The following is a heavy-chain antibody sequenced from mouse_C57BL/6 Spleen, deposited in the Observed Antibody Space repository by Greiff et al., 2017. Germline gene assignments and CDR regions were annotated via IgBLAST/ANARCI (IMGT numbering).Heavy chain of an antibody. Sequence: QVQLQQSGAELVKPGASVKLSCKASGYTFTEYTIHWVKQRPGQGLEWIGWFYPGSGSIKYNEKFKDKATLTADKSSSTVYMKLSRLTSEDSAVYCYARQEDYPLNGDYEAWFAYWGQGTLVTVSA. D-gene: IGHD2-13*01. CDR3: ARQEDYPLNGDYEAWFAY. CDR2: FYPGSGSI. J-gene: IGHJ3*01. CDR1: GYTFTEYT. V-gene: IGHV1-62-2*01.